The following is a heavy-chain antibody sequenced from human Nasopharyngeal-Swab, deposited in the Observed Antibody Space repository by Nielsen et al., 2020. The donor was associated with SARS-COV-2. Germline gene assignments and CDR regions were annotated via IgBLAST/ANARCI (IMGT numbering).Heavy chain of an antibody. CDR3: AKTYYYGSGRTIWFDP. V-gene: IGHV5-51*01. J-gene: IGHJ5*02. CDR2: LYPGDSDT. Sequence: GESLKISCKGSGYRFTNYWIGWVRQMPGKGLEWMGILYPGDSDTRYSPSFQGQVTISADKSISTVYLQWSSLKASDTAMYYCAKTYYYGSGRTIWFDPWGQGTFVTVSS. CDR1: GYRFTNYW. D-gene: IGHD3-10*01.